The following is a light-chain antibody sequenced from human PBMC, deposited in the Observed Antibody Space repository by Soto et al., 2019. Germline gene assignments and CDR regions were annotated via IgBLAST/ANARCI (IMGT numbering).Light chain of an antibody. V-gene: IGLV2-14*01. CDR2: DVS. CDR3: GSYTTSSTLE. J-gene: IGLJ2*01. Sequence: ALTQPASVSGSPGQSITISCTGTSSDVGAYNFVTWFQEHPGEAPKLLIYDVSEPSGVSNRFSGSKSGNTAYLTISGLRAEDEADYYCGSYTTSSTLEFGGGTKLTVL. CDR1: SSDVGAYNF.